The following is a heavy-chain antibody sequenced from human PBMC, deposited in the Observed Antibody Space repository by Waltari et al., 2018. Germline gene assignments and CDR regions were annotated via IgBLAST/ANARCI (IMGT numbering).Heavy chain of an antibody. Sequence: EVHLVESGGGLVQPGGSLILSCAASGFTFSTYWMTWVRQAPGKGLEWLANIKDDGSEKNYVDSVKGRFTISRDNAKNSLYLQMNSLRAEDTAVYYCARDPHYSNFDYWGQGTLVTVSS. V-gene: IGHV3-7*01. CDR3: ARDPHYSNFDY. D-gene: IGHD4-4*01. J-gene: IGHJ4*02. CDR2: IKDDGSEK. CDR1: GFTFSTYW.